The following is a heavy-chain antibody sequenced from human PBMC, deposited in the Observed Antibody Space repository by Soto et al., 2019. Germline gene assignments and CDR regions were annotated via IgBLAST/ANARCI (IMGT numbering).Heavy chain of an antibody. CDR3: ASTLIAVAGQGVEYYFDY. D-gene: IGHD6-19*01. CDR1: GFTFSSYG. V-gene: IGHV3-33*01. Sequence: SLRLSCAASGFTFSSYGMHWVRQAPGKGLEWVAVIWYDGSNKYYADSVKGRFTISRDNSKNTLYLQMNSLRAEDTAVYYCASTLIAVAGQGVEYYFDYWGQGTLVTVSS. CDR2: IWYDGSNK. J-gene: IGHJ4*02.